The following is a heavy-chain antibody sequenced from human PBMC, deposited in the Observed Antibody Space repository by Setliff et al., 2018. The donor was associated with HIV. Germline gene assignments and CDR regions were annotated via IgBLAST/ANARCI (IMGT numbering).Heavy chain of an antibody. D-gene: IGHD1-26*01. J-gene: IGHJ4*02. CDR1: GESSNDYY. CDR3: ARAYSGSYPHYFDY. Sequence: PSETLSLTCAFYGESSNDYYWNWIRQPPGKGLEWIGEIHHTGHINNHPSFKSRVTISLDKSTNQFSLKMKSVTAADSAVYYCARAYSGSYPHYFDYWGQGTLVT. V-gene: IGHV4-34*01. CDR2: IHHTGHI.